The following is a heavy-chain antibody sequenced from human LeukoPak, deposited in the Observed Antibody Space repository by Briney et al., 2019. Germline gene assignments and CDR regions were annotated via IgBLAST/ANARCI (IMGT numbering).Heavy chain of an antibody. D-gene: IGHD4-11*01. CDR2: INHSGGST. J-gene: IGHJ4*02. CDR3: ARWHFVDYRFDY. Sequence: GASVNASCKASGCTFSNYYMQAWRQAPGQGLEWRGIINHSGGSTSYAQKLQGRVTMTRDKSKSTVYMELSSLRSEDTAVYYCARWHFVDYRFDYWGQGTLVTVSS. V-gene: IGHV1-46*04. CDR1: GCTFSNYY.